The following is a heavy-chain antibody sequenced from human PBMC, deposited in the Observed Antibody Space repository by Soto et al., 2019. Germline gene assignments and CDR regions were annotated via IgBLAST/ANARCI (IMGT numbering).Heavy chain of an antibody. CDR3: ARGSNIVVVGAATWDY. V-gene: IGHV3-33*01. J-gene: IGHJ4*02. CDR1: GFTFSSYG. CDR2: IWYDGSNT. D-gene: IGHD2-15*01. Sequence: QVQLVESGGGVVQPGRSLRLSCAASGFTFSSYGMHWVRQAPGKGLEWVAVIWYDGSNTYYADSVKGRFTISRDNSKNMLYMQLNSLRAEDTAVYYCARGSNIVVVGAATWDYLGQGTLVTVSS.